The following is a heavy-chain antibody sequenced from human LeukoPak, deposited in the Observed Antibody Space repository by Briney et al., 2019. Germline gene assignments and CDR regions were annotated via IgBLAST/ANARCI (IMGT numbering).Heavy chain of an antibody. J-gene: IGHJ4*02. D-gene: IGHD1-26*01. V-gene: IGHV4-59*08. Sequence: SETLSLTCTVSGGSITTYYWSWIRQSPGKGLEWIGHIYPGGTTSYNPSLTSRVTISLDRSRSQFSLKLSSVTAADTAVYYCARQVGSSRIDYWGQGTLVTVSS. CDR1: GGSITTYY. CDR3: ARQVGSSRIDY. CDR2: IYPGGTT.